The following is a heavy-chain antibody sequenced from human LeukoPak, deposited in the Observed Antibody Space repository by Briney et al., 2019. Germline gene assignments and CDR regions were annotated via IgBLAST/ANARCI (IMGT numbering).Heavy chain of an antibody. D-gene: IGHD6-19*01. V-gene: IGHV3-13*04. CDR2: IGTSGDT. CDR1: GFTFSSYD. J-gene: IGHJ4*02. Sequence: GGSLRLSCAASGFTFSSYDMHWVRQATGKGLEWVSVIGTSGDTYYAGSVKGRFTISRENAKNSLYLQMNSLTAGDTAVCFCSRVGSSGWPNYFDSWGQGTLITVSS. CDR3: SRVGSSGWPNYFDS.